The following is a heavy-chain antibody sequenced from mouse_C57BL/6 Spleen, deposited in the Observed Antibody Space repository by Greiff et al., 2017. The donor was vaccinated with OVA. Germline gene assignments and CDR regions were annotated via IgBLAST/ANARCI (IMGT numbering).Heavy chain of an antibody. Sequence: VQLQQSGPELVKPGASVKISCKASGYAFRSSWMNWVKQRPGKGLEWIGRIYPGDGDTNYNGKFKGKATLTADKSSSTAYMQLSSLTSEDSAVYFCARDYGSLYFDYWGQGTTLTVSS. CDR3: ARDYGSLYFDY. CDR1: GYAFRSSW. V-gene: IGHV1-82*01. D-gene: IGHD1-1*01. CDR2: IYPGDGDT. J-gene: IGHJ2*01.